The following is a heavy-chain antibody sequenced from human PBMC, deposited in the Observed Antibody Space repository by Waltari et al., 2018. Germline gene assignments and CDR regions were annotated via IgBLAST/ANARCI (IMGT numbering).Heavy chain of an antibody. CDR2: INPNSGGT. Sequence: KVSCKASGYTFTGYYMHWVRQAPGQGLEWMGWINPNSGGTNYAQKFQGRVTMTRDTSISTAYMELSRLRSDDTAVYYCARGKVLDIVVVVAATLWGYWGQGTLVTVSS. V-gene: IGHV1-2*02. D-gene: IGHD2-15*01. CDR1: GYTFTGYY. J-gene: IGHJ4*02. CDR3: ARGKVLDIVVVVAATLWGY.